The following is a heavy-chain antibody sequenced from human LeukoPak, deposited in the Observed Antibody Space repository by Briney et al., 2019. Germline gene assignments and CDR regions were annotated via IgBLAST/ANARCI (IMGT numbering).Heavy chain of an antibody. V-gene: IGHV4-30-2*01. CDR3: ASTKWLLDAFDI. D-gene: IGHD3-22*01. CDR1: GGSISSGDYY. Sequence: PSETLSLTCTIFGGSISSGDYYWSWVRQPPGKGLEWIGYIYHSGSTYYNPSLKSRVTISVDRSKNQFSLKLSSVTAADTAVYYCASTKWLLDAFDIWGQGTMVTVSS. CDR2: IYHSGST. J-gene: IGHJ3*02.